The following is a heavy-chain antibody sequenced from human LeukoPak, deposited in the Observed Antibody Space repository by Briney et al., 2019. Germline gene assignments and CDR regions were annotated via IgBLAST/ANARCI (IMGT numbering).Heavy chain of an antibody. CDR3: AKEYCSSTSCFSSPYYYYGMDV. D-gene: IGHD2-2*01. CDR1: GFTFSSYG. CDR2: ISYDGSNK. Sequence: PGGSLRLSCAASGFTFSSYGMHWVRQAPGKGLEWVAVISYDGSNKYYADSVKGRFTISRDNSKNTLYLQMNSLRAEDTAVYYCAKEYCSSTSCFSSPYYYYGMDVWGQGTTVTVSS. V-gene: IGHV3-30*18. J-gene: IGHJ6*02.